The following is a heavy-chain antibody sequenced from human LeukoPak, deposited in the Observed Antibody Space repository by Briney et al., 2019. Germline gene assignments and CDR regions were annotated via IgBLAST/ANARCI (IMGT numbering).Heavy chain of an antibody. CDR1: GFTVSSSF. CDR3: ARQFDGSHPNAFDI. V-gene: IGHV3-66*04. CDR2: IHRDDKT. D-gene: IGHD1-26*01. J-gene: IGHJ3*02. Sequence: PGGSLRLSCAASGFTVSSSFIYWVRRAPGKGLEWVSFIHRDDKTYYADSVKGRFTMSRDSSKNTLYLQMASLRVEDTAVYYCARQFDGSHPNAFDIWGQGTMVTVSS.